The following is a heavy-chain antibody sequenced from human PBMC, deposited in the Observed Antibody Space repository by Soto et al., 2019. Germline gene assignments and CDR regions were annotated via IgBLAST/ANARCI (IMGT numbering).Heavy chain of an antibody. D-gene: IGHD1-26*01. Sequence: QVQLVESGGGVVQPGRSLXLSCAASGFTFSGLGMHWVRQAPGKGLEWVAVIRYDGSNIYYADAVKGRFTXXXXXXXXXXXXXXXXXXXXXXXXXYXARDGXXHTTFXGYXDYWGQGXLVTV. CDR1: GFTFSGLG. V-gene: IGHV3-33*01. CDR2: IRYDGSNI. CDR3: ARDGXXHTTFXGYXDY. J-gene: IGHJ4*02.